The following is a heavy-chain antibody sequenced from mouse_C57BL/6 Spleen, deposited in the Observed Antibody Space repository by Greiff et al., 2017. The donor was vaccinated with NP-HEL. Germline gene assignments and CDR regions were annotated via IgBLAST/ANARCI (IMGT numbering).Heavy chain of an antibody. J-gene: IGHJ4*01. Sequence: VQLQQSGAELVKPGASVKMSCKASGYTFTSYWITWVKQRPGQGLEWIGDIYPGSGSTNYNEKFKSKATLTVDTSSSTAYMQLSSLTSEDSAVYYCARKAITTVVATYYAMDYWGQGTSVTVSS. CDR2: IYPGSGST. V-gene: IGHV1-55*01. CDR3: ARKAITTVVATYYAMDY. D-gene: IGHD1-1*01. CDR1: GYTFTSYW.